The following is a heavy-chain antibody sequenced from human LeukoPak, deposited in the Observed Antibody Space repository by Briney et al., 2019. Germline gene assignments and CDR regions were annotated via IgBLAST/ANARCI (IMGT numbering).Heavy chain of an antibody. D-gene: IGHD1-7*01. J-gene: IGHJ3*02. CDR1: GFTFTSFW. CDR3: VSRITGTVLDAFDI. V-gene: IGHV3-7*02. CDR2: INQDGSEK. Sequence: GGSLRLSCEASGFTFTSFWMNWVRQAPGKGLEWVANINQDGSEKWYVDSVKGRFTISRDNAKNSVVLQMNSLRAEDAAVYYCVSRITGTVLDAFDIWGQGTMITVSS.